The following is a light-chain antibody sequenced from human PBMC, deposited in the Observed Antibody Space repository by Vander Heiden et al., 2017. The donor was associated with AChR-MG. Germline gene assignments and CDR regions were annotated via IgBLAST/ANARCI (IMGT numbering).Light chain of an antibody. V-gene: IGKV1-39*01. J-gene: IGKJ3*01. CDR3: QQSDSTPLT. Sequence: DIEMTQSPSSLSASVGDRVTITCRTSQGISSYLNWHQQKPGKAPNRLIHAASILQRGVPPRSSGRGSATDFTLTISRLQPEALATYYCQQSDSTPLTFGHGTKLDIK. CDR1: QGISSY. CDR2: AAS.